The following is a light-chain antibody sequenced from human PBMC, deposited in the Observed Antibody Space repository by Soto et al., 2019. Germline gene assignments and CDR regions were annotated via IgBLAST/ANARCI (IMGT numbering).Light chain of an antibody. V-gene: IGKV3-20*01. CDR2: GAS. Sequence: EIVLTQSPGTLSLSPGERATLSCMAIQTVSSSYLVWYQQKPGQAPRLLIYGASGRATGIPDRFGGSGSGTDFTLTISRLEPEDSAVYYCQHYGDSRTFGQGTKVDIK. CDR1: QTVSSSY. J-gene: IGKJ1*01. CDR3: QHYGDSRT.